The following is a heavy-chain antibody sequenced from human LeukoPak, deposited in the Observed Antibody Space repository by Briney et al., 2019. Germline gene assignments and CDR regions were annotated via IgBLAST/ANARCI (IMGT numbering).Heavy chain of an antibody. CDR1: GGSFSGYY. V-gene: IGHV4-34*01. J-gene: IGHJ6*04. Sequence: SETLSLTCAVYGGSFSGYYWSWIRQPPGKGLEWTGEINHSGSTNYNPSLKSRVTISVDTSKNQFSLKLSSVTAADTAVYYCARWGSIAVAGYYYYGMDVWGKGTTVTVSS. CDR3: ARWGSIAVAGYYYYGMDV. CDR2: INHSGST. D-gene: IGHD6-19*01.